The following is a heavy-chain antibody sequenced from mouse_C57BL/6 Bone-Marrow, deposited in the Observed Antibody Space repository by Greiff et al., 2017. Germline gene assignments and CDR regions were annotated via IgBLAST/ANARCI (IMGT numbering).Heavy chain of an antibody. V-gene: IGHV2-2*01. CDR3: ARVWWFAY. Sequence: VLLVESGPGLVQPSQSLSLTCTVSGFSLTSYGVHWVRQSPGQGLEWLGEIWRGGSTDYNAHFISNLSIRNDNSKSPAFLKMNRLLDDDTAIYCCARVWWFAYGGQGPRV. CDR1: GFSLTSYG. J-gene: IGHJ3*01. CDR2: IWRGGST.